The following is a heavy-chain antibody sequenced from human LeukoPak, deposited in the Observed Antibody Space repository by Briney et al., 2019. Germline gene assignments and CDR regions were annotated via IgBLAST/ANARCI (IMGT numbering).Heavy chain of an antibody. J-gene: IGHJ4*02. CDR3: ARDTAAAGTDVFDY. V-gene: IGHV5-51*01. CDR2: IYPGASDT. Sequence: GESLKISGKGSGYSFTSSWIGWVRQMPGKGLEWMGIIYPGASDTRYSPYFQGQVTISVNKTTTTTDLQWSSLKASDTAMYYCARDTAAAGTDVFDYWGQGTLVTVSS. D-gene: IGHD6-13*01. CDR1: GYSFTSSW.